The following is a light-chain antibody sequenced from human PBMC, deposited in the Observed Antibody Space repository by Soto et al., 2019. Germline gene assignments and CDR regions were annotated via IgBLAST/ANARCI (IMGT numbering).Light chain of an antibody. CDR1: QTISNY. V-gene: IGKV1-39*01. CDR2: AAS. Sequence: DIQMTQSPSSLSSSFGDRVTITCRASQTISNYLNWYQQKSGRAPELLVYAASNLQSGVPSRFTGSGSGTHFTLTISGLEPADFATYFCQQSYNTPITVGQGTRLEIK. CDR3: QQSYNTPIT. J-gene: IGKJ5*01.